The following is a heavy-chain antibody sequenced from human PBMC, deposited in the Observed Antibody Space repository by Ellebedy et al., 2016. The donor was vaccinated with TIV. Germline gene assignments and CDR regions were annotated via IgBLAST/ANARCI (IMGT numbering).Heavy chain of an antibody. D-gene: IGHD4-17*01. CDR3: ARRGSYGDYSVQVNSWFDL. J-gene: IGHJ5*02. CDR2: IYQDGSEQ. CDR1: GFSFRSYW. V-gene: IGHV3-7*01. Sequence: PGGSLRLSCEASGFSFRSYWMSWVRQAPGKGLEWLANIYQDGSEQFYLYSVKGRFTISRDNAKNSVYLHMNSLRAEDTAVYYCARRGSYGDYSVQVNSWFDLWGQGTLVTVSS.